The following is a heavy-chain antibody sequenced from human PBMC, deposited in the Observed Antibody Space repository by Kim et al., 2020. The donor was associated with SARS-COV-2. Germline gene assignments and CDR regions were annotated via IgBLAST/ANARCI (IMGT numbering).Heavy chain of an antibody. J-gene: IGHJ4*01. CDR1: GFTFSNYG. D-gene: IGHD6-6*01. Sequence: GGSLRLSCVASGFTFSNYGFSWVRQAPGKGLEWVSGISGNTYYADSVKGRFTISRDNSKNTVYLQMNSLRGEDTAVYYCAKIFHYTSSGDYWGHGTLVTVSS. CDR2: ISGNT. V-gene: IGHV3-23*01. CDR3: AKIFHYTSSGDY.